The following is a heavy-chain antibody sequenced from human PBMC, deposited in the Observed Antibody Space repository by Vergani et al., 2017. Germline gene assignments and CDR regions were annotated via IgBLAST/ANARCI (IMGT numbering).Heavy chain of an antibody. Sequence: VQVVESGGGVVQPGRSLRLSCVASGFTFSNYAMSWVRQAPGKGLEWVSAISGSGGSTYYADSVKGRFTISRDNSKNTLYLQMNSLRAEDTAVYYCAKDIEPVTTVIIGYWGQGTLVTVSS. CDR3: AKDIEPVTTVIIGY. J-gene: IGHJ4*02. V-gene: IGHV3-23*04. CDR2: ISGSGGST. CDR1: GFTFSNYA. D-gene: IGHD4-17*01.